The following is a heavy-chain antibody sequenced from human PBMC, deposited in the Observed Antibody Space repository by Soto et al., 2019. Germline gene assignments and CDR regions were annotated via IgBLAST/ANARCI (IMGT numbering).Heavy chain of an antibody. D-gene: IGHD2-2*02. CDR1: SGSISSGYYY. Sequence: ASETLSLTCSVSSGSISSGYYYWSWIRQPPGKGLEWIGNIYYSGNTYYNPSLKSRVTISVDTSKNQFSLKLSSVTAADTAVYYCAAYDCSSTSCYTEYYGMDVWGQGTTVTVS. CDR3: AAYDCSSTSCYTEYYGMDV. CDR2: IYYSGNT. V-gene: IGHV4-30-4*01. J-gene: IGHJ6*02.